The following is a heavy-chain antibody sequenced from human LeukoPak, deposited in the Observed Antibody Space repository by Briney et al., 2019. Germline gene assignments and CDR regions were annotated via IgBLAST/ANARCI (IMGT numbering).Heavy chain of an antibody. Sequence: SETLSLTCAVYGGSFSGYYWSWIRQPPGKGLEWIGEINHSGSTNYNPSLKSRVTISVDTSKNQFSLKLSSVTAANTAVYYCARVGLWVSSGGTDAFDIWGQGTMVTVSS. CDR3: ARVGLWVSSGGTDAFDI. V-gene: IGHV4-34*01. J-gene: IGHJ3*02. CDR1: GGSFSGYY. CDR2: INHSGST. D-gene: IGHD6-19*01.